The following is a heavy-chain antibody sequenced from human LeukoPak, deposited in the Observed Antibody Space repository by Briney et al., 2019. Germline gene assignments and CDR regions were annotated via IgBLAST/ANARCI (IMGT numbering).Heavy chain of an antibody. V-gene: IGHV4-34*01. CDR2: INHSGST. Sequence: PSETLSLTCAVYGGSFSGYYWSWIRQPPGKGLEWIGEINHSGSTNCNPSLKSRVTISVDTSKNQFSPKLSSVTAADTAVYYCRIKYYYDSSGPGSFDYWGQGTLVTVSS. CDR1: GGSFSGYY. CDR3: RIKYYYDSSGPGSFDY. D-gene: IGHD3-22*01. J-gene: IGHJ4*02.